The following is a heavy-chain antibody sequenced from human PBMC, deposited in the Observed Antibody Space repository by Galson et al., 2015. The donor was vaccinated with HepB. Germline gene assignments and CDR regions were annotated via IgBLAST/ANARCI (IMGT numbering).Heavy chain of an antibody. J-gene: IGHJ6*02. V-gene: IGHV3-33*01. CDR3: ARDEAYCGGDCYSVYWYYYYYGMDV. Sequence: SLRLSCAASGFTFSTYNMHWVRQAPGKGLDWVAVILYDGSNKYYADSVKGRFTISRDNSKSTLYLQMNSLRAEDTAVYYCARDEAYCGGDCYSVYWYYYYYGMDVWGQGTTVTVSS. D-gene: IGHD2-21*02. CDR1: GFTFSTYN. CDR2: ILYDGSNK.